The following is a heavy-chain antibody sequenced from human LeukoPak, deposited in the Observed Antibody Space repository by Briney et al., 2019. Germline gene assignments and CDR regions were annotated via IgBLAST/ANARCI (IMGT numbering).Heavy chain of an antibody. D-gene: IGHD6-19*01. V-gene: IGHV3-11*01. CDR3: ASGTLLAVATLDS. CDR1: DFTFSNYY. J-gene: IGHJ4*02. CDR2: IDSSGNTI. Sequence: PGGSLTLSCAASDFTFSNYYMTWIRQAPGKGLEWLSYIDSSGNTIYYADSVKGRFRISRDNAKNSVFLEMNSLRPEDTAMYYCASGTLLAVATLDSWGQGTLVTVSS.